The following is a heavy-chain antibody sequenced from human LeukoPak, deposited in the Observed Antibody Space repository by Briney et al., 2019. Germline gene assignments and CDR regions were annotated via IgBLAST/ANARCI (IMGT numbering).Heavy chain of an antibody. CDR3: AKGTMIIVETFDF. Sequence: GGSLRLSCAASGFTFSIYAMSWVRQAPGKGLEWVSGITGGRSTYYADSVKGRFTISRDNSKNTVYLQMNNLRAEDTAVYYCAKGTMIIVETFDFWGQGTLVTVSS. V-gene: IGHV3-23*01. D-gene: IGHD3-22*01. CDR2: ITGGRST. CDR1: GFTFSIYA. J-gene: IGHJ4*02.